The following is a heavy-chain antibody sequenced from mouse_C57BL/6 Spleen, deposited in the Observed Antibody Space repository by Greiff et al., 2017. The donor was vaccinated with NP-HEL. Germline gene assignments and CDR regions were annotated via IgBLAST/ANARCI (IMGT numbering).Heavy chain of an antibody. CDR3: ARAPGLRRNWYFDV. CDR2: ISDGGSYT. Sequence: EVQVVESGGGLVKPGGSLKLSCAASGFTFSSYAMSWVRQTPEKRLEWVATISDGGSYTYYPDNVQGRFTISRDNAKNNLYLQMSHLKSEDTAMYYCARAPGLRRNWYFDVWGTGTTVTVSS. CDR1: GFTFSSYA. J-gene: IGHJ1*03. V-gene: IGHV5-4*01. D-gene: IGHD2-2*01.